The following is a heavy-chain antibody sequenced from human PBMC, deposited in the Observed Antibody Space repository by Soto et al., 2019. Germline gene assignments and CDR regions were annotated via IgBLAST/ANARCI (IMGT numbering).Heavy chain of an antibody. CDR2: IVPMRRTT. J-gene: IGHJ4*02. Sequence: QVQLVQSGAEVKKPGSSVNVSCKASGGSFSDYAINWVRQAPGPGLEWMGGIVPMRRTTNYARKFQGRVTITADESTSTVSMESTSLTSDDTAVFYCARGLGGSYFPFDYWGQGTLVTVSS. V-gene: IGHV1-69*11. CDR1: GGSFSDYA. CDR3: ARGLGGSYFPFDY. D-gene: IGHD1-26*01.